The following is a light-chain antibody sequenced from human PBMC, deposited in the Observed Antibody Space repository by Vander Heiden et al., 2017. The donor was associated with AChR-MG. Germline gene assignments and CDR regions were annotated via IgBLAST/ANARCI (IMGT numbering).Light chain of an antibody. CDR2: DTL. CDR1: QSVGTR. CDR3: QQRYFWPRT. J-gene: IGKJ1*01. V-gene: IGKV3-11*01. Sequence: VLTPSPATMSFSPGETANTSCRASQSVGTRLAWYRNIPGQPPRLLIFDTLQRAPGIPPRFRGSGSRTDFTLTLGRLDAGDSAVYYCQQRYFWPRTFGQGTHVEV.